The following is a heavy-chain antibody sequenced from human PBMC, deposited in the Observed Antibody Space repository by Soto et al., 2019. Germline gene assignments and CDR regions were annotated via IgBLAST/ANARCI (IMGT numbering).Heavy chain of an antibody. CDR2: IVVGSGNT. CDR3: AADRHSGSYSDY. CDR1: GFTFTSSA. J-gene: IGHJ4*02. Sequence: SVNVSCKASGFTFTSSAVQWVRQARGQRLEWIGWIVVGSGNTNYAQKFQERVTITRDMSTSTAYMELSSLRSEDTAVYYCAADRHSGSYSDYWGQGTLVTVSS. V-gene: IGHV1-58*01. D-gene: IGHD1-26*01.